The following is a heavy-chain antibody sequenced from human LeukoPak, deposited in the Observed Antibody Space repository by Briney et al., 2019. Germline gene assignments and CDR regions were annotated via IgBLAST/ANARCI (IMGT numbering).Heavy chain of an antibody. D-gene: IGHD3-22*01. CDR3: ARRDSRVNDY. V-gene: IGHV4-39*01. J-gene: IGHJ4*02. Sequence: SETLSLTCTVSGGSISSSSYYWGWIRQPPGKGLEWIGSVYYSGSTYYNPSLKSRVTISVDTSKNQFSLKLSSVTAADTAVYYCARRDSRVNDYWGQGTLVTVSS. CDR2: VYYSGST. CDR1: GGSISSSSYY.